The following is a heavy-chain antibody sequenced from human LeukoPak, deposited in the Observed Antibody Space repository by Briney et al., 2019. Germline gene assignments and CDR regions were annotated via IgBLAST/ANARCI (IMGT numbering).Heavy chain of an antibody. CDR3: ARDRKQQLVNWFDP. J-gene: IGHJ5*02. Sequence: GGSLRLSCAASGFTYSHHGMHWVRQAPGKGLEWVSYISSSGSTIYYADSVKGRFTISRDNAKNSLYLQMNSLRAEDTAVYYCARDRKQQLVNWFDPWGQGTLVTVSS. CDR1: GFTYSHHG. CDR2: ISSSGSTI. V-gene: IGHV3-48*04. D-gene: IGHD6-13*01.